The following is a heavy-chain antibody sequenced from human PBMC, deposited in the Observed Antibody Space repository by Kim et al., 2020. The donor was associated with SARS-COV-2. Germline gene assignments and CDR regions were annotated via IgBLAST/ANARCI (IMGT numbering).Heavy chain of an antibody. CDR3: AKGLN. V-gene: IGHV4-39*01. CDR2: IYDSGST. Sequence: SETLSLTCTVSGDSISGSSYYWGWIRQPPGKGLEWIGNIYDSGSTNYNPSLKSRVTISIDTSKNQFSLKLSSVTAADTSVYYCAKGLNWGQGTLVTFSS. CDR1: GDSISGSSYY. J-gene: IGHJ4*02.